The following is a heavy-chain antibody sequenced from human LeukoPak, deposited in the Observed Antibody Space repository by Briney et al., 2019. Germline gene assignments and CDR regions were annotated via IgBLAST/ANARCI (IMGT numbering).Heavy chain of an antibody. D-gene: IGHD4-23*01. CDR3: ARDDYGGSSPTLDFDS. CDR1: GLIFSSYW. V-gene: IGHV3-7*01. J-gene: IGHJ4*02. CDR2: IKQDGSEK. Sequence: GGSLRLSCAASGLIFSSYWMSWVRQAPGKGLEWVANIKQDGSEKYYVDSVRGRFTISRDNAKNSLYLQMNSLRAEDTAAYYCARDDYGGSSPTLDFDSWGQGILVTVSS.